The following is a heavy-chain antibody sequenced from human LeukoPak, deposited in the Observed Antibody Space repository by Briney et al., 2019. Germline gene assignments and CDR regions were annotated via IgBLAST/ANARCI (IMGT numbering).Heavy chain of an antibody. Sequence: SETLSLTCTVSGGSISSYYWSWIRQPPGKGLEWIGYIYYSGSTNYNPSLKSRVTISVDTSKNQFSLKLSSVTAADTAVYYCAKIGPLYSSGWYVVNYFDYWGQGTLVTVSS. CDR1: GGSISSYY. CDR2: IYYSGST. J-gene: IGHJ4*02. CDR3: AKIGPLYSSGWYVVNYFDY. V-gene: IGHV4-59*01. D-gene: IGHD6-19*01.